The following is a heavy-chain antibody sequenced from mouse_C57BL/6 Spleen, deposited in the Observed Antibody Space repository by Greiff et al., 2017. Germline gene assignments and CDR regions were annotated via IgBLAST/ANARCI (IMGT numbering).Heavy chain of an antibody. D-gene: IGHD2-1*01. CDR1: GFSFTSYG. Sequence: VQLQQSGPGLVAPSQTLSITCTVSGFSFTSYGLHWVRQPPGKGLEWLVVIWSDGSTTYNSAHKSRLSISKDNSKSQVFLKMNMLQTDDTSMYYCARQWESSTKGYAMGYWGQGTSVTVSS. J-gene: IGHJ4*01. V-gene: IGHV2-6-1*01. CDR2: IWSDGST. CDR3: ARQWESSTKGYAMGY.